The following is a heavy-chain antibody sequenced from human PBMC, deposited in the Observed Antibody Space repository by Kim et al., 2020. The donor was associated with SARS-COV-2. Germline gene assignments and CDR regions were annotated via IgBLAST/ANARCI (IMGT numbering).Heavy chain of an antibody. CDR2: LSGSGANT. D-gene: IGHD3-22*01. Sequence: GGSLRLSGAASGFTFSSYALAWVRQAPGKGLEWVSGLSGSGANTYYADSVKGRFTISRDNSKNMLYLWMTSLRDEDMAVYYCAKGDQTVLYYDRGYDYWGQGTLVTVSS. J-gene: IGHJ4*02. V-gene: IGHV3-23*01. CDR1: GFTFSSYA. CDR3: AKGDQTVLYYDRGYDY.